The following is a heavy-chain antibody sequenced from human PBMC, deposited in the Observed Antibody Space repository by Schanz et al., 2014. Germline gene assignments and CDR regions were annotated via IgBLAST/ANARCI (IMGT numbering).Heavy chain of an antibody. D-gene: IGHD1-26*01. J-gene: IGHJ4*02. CDR3: ARGCSGSHYRLDY. CDR1: GITFSSHS. Sequence: VQLVESGGGVVQPGRSLRLSCAASGITFSSHSFNWVRQAPGKGLEWISYITYNGGTIYYADSMKGRFTVSRDNAENALYLQMNSLRAEDTGLYFCARGCSGSHYRLDYWGQGTLVTVSS. V-gene: IGHV3-48*01. CDR2: ITYNGGTI.